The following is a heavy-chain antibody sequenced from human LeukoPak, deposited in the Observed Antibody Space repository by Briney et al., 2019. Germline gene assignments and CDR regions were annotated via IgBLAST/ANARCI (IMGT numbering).Heavy chain of an antibody. CDR2: IYYSGST. Sequence: PSETLSLTCTVSGGSISSYYWSWLRQPPGKGLEWIGYIYYSGSTNYNPSLKSRVTMSVDTSKNQFSLKLSSVTAADTAVYYCARGSSSWFDWYFDLWGRGTLVTVSS. CDR3: ARGSSSWFDWYFDL. CDR1: GGSISSYY. J-gene: IGHJ2*01. D-gene: IGHD6-13*01. V-gene: IGHV4-59*12.